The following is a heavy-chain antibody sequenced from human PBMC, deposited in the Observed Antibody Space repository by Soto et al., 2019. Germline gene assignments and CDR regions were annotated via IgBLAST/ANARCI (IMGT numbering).Heavy chain of an antibody. CDR1: GFTFSSYA. D-gene: IGHD2-15*01. Sequence: GGSLRLSCAASGFTFSSYAMSWVLQAPGKGLEWVSAISGSGGSTYYADSVKGRFTISRDNSKNTLYLQMNSLRAEDTAVYYCAQAPGYCSGGSSYRGFPWGQGTLVTVSS. CDR3: AQAPGYCSGGSSYRGFP. J-gene: IGHJ5*02. CDR2: ISGSGGST. V-gene: IGHV3-23*01.